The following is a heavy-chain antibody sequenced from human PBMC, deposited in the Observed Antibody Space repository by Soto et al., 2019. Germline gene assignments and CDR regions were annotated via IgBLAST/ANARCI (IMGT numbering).Heavy chain of an antibody. Sequence: GGSLRLSCAASGFTFSSYAMSWVRQAPGKGLEWVSAISGSGGSTYYADSVKGRFTISRDNSKNTLYLQMNSLRAEGTAVYYCAKDRLGIAVADVDYRGQGTLVTVSS. D-gene: IGHD6-19*01. CDR2: ISGSGGST. CDR1: GFTFSSYA. J-gene: IGHJ4*02. CDR3: AKDRLGIAVADVDY. V-gene: IGHV3-23*01.